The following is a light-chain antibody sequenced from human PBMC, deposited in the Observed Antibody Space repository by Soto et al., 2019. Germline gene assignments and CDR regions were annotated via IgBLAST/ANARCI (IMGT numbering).Light chain of an antibody. Sequence: DIQMTQSPSSLSASVGDRVTITCQASQDISNYLNWYQQKPGKAPKILIYDASVLEAGVPSRFSGGGSGTHFTLTISSLQAEDVATYYCQQFDNLPLTFGGGTKGEIK. J-gene: IGKJ4*01. V-gene: IGKV1-33*01. CDR2: DAS. CDR3: QQFDNLPLT. CDR1: QDISNY.